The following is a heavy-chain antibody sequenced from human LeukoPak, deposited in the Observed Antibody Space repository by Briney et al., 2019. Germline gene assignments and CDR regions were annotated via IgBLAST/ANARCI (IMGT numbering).Heavy chain of an antibody. D-gene: IGHD6-13*01. CDR1: GYTFTGYY. Sequence: GASVKVSCKASGYTFTGYYMHWVRQAPGQGLEWMGRINPNSGGTNYAQKFQGRVTMTRHTSISTAYMELSRLRSDDTAVYYCAREYPGIAAAVDYWGQGTLVTVSS. CDR3: AREYPGIAAAVDY. CDR2: INPNSGGT. J-gene: IGHJ4*02. V-gene: IGHV1-2*06.